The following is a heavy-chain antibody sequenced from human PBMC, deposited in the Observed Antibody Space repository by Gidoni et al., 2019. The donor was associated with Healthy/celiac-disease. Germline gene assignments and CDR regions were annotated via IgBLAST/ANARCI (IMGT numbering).Heavy chain of an antibody. CDR2: IMWNSGSL. Sequence: EVQLVESGGGLVQPGRSLRLSCAASEFTFDDYAMHWVRQAPGKGLELFSGIMWNSGSLGYADSVKGRFTISRDNAKNSLYLQMNSLRAEDTALYYCAKDGAGVYGGNSVWYFDLWGRGTLVTVSS. CDR1: EFTFDDYA. J-gene: IGHJ2*01. V-gene: IGHV3-9*01. D-gene: IGHD2-21*02. CDR3: AKDGAGVYGGNSVWYFDL.